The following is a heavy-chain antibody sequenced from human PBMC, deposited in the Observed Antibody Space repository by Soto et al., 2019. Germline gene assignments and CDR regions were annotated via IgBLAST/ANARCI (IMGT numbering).Heavy chain of an antibody. D-gene: IGHD6-19*01. J-gene: IGHJ4*02. CDR2: VRPSGGNT. CDR3: ARDGSAWDFDY. Sequence: ASVKVSCKASGYTFTTYFIHWVRQAPGQGLEWIGIVRPSGGNTAYAQRFQGRLTMTRDTSTSTVYMELSSLRSDDTAVYYCARDGSAWDFDYWGQGTLVTVSS. V-gene: IGHV1-46*01. CDR1: GYTFTTYF.